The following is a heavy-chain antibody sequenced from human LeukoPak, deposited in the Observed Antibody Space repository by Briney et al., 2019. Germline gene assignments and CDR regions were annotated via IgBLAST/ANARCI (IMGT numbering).Heavy chain of an antibody. CDR1: GGTFSIYA. CDR3: ARERYSSSSYYYYGMDV. CDR2: MNPNSGNT. D-gene: IGHD6-6*01. Sequence: ASVKVSCKASGGTFSIYAISWVRQATGQGLEWMGWMNPNSGNTGYAQKFQGRVTMTRNTSISTAYMELSSLRSEDTAVYYCARERYSSSSYYYYGMDVWGQGTTVTVSS. V-gene: IGHV1-8*02. J-gene: IGHJ6*02.